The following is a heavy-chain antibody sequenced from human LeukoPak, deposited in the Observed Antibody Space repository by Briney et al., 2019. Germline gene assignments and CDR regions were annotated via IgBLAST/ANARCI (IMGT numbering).Heavy chain of an antibody. CDR2: ISGSGSDI. CDR1: GFSFRLYW. Sequence: GGSLRLSCAASGFSFRLYWMSWVRQTPGKGLEWLAYISGSGSDIYFADSVKGRFTISRDNAKNSLYLQMNSLRPEDTALYYCSTDPRLLMYWGHGTLVTVSS. V-gene: IGHV3-11*01. D-gene: IGHD2-8*01. CDR3: STDPRLLMY. J-gene: IGHJ4*01.